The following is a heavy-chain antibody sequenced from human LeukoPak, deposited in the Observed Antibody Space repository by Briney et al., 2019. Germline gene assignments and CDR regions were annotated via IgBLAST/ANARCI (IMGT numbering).Heavy chain of an antibody. V-gene: IGHV3-23*01. D-gene: IGHD3-22*01. J-gene: IGHJ4*02. CDR2: ISGSGFST. CDR3: ARGRSSGPYFFDY. Sequence: PGGSLRLSCAASGFTFSSYAMSWVRQAPGKGLEWVSSISGSGFSTYYADSVKGRFTISRDNSKNTLYLQMNSLRADDTAVYYCARGRSSGPYFFDYWGQGTLVTVSS. CDR1: GFTFSSYA.